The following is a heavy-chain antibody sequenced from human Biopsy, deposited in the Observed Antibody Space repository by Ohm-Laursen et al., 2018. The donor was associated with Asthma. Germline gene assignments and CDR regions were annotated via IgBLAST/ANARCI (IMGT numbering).Heavy chain of an antibody. V-gene: IGHV3-23*01. Sequence: SLRLSCAASGFTFSSYAMSWVRQAPGKGLEWVSAISGSGGSIGYADSVKGRFTISRDNAKNSLYLQMNSLRAEDTALYYCAKGEWELLEANFDYWGQGTLVTVSS. D-gene: IGHD1-26*01. CDR3: AKGEWELLEANFDY. CDR1: GFTFSSYA. CDR2: ISGSGGSI. J-gene: IGHJ4*02.